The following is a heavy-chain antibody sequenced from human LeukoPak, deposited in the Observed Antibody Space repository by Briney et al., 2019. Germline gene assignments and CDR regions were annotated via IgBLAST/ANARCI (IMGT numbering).Heavy chain of an antibody. D-gene: IGHD2/OR15-2a*01. V-gene: IGHV3-48*04. CDR2: ISPRGTTR. Sequence: GGSLRLSCVASGFTFSTYNMNWVRQAPGKGLEWVSHISPRGTTRYYADSVKGRFTISRDNAKNSQYLKMSSLRVEDSAVYYCASFSIRTGAYYLDVWGKGTTVAVSS. J-gene: IGHJ6*03. CDR3: ASFSIRTGAYYLDV. CDR1: GFTFSTYN.